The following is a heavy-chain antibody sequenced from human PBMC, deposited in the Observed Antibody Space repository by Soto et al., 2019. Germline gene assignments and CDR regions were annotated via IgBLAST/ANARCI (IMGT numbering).Heavy chain of an antibody. V-gene: IGHV1-3*01. CDR1: GYTFTSYA. CDR2: INAGNGKT. J-gene: IGHJ6*03. Sequence: QVQLVQSGAEVKKPGASVKVSCKASGYTFTSYAMHWVRQAPGQRLEWMGWINAGNGKTKYSQKFQGRVTITRDTSASTAYMELSSLRSEDTAVYYCARDSMDYYYYYMDVWGKGTTVTVSS. CDR3: ARDSMDYYYYYMDV.